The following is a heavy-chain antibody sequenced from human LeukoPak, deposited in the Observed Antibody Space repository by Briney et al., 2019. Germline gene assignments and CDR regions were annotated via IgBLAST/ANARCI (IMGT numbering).Heavy chain of an antibody. CDR2: IIPILGIA. Sequence: SVKVSCKASGGTFSSYAISLVRQAPGQGLEWMGRIIPILGIANYAQKFQGRVTITADKSTSTAYMELSSLRSEDTAVYYCARPKPYYYDSSGYYSYWGQGTLVTVSS. CDR1: GGTFSSYA. V-gene: IGHV1-69*04. J-gene: IGHJ4*02. CDR3: ARPKPYYYDSSGYYSY. D-gene: IGHD3-22*01.